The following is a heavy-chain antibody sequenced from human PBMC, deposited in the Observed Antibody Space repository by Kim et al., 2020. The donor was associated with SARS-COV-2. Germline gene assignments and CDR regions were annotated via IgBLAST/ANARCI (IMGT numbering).Heavy chain of an antibody. CDR1: GGTFSSYA. CDR3: ARGERVDFWSGYGAFDI. J-gene: IGHJ3*02. V-gene: IGHV1-69*04. Sequence: SVKVSCKASGGTFSSYAISWVRQAPGQGLEWMGRIIPILGIANYAQKFQGRVTITADKSTSTAYMELSSLRSEDTAVYYCARGERVDFWSGYGAFDIWGQGTMVTVSS. CDR2: IIPILGIA. D-gene: IGHD3-3*01.